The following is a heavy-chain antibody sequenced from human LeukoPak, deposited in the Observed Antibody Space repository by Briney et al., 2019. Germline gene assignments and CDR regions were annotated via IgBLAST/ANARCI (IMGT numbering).Heavy chain of an antibody. V-gene: IGHV4-34*01. Sequence: PSETLSLTCGVFGVSINDYYWSWIRQSPGRGLEWISEISHTEGTRYNPSLESRVTMSVGTSENQLSLKLIFVTAADTAVYYCARIRCGHSGSVCYNHWGLGTLVTVPS. CDR2: ISHTEGT. CDR1: GVSINDYY. J-gene: IGHJ4*02. D-gene: IGHD2-21*01. CDR3: ARIRCGHSGSVCYNH.